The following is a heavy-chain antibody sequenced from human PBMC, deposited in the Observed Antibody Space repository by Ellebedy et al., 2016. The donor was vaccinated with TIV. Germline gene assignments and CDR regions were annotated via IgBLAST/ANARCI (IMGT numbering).Heavy chain of an antibody. J-gene: IGHJ4*02. V-gene: IGHV4-39*07. CDR1: GDSISSSSYY. D-gene: IGHD6-19*01. CDR3: ARYPGVAAHYFDY. Sequence: MPSETLSLTCTVSGDSISSSSYYWGWIRQLPGKGLEWIGSIYYSGSTYYNPSLKSRVTISVDTSKNQFSLKLSSVTAADTAVYYCARYPGVAAHYFDYWGQGTLVTVSS. CDR2: IYYSGST.